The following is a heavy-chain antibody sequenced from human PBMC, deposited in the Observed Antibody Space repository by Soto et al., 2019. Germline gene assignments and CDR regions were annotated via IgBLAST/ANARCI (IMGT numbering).Heavy chain of an antibody. CDR3: AKDMVQLWFSMSFDY. CDR1: GFTFSSYA. V-gene: IGHV3-23*01. Sequence: AGGSLRLSCAASGFTFSSYAMSWVRQAPGKGLEWVSAISGSGGSTYYADSVKGRFTISRDNSKNTLYLQMNSLRAEDTAVYYCAKDMVQLWFSMSFDYWGQGTLVTVSS. D-gene: IGHD5-18*01. CDR2: ISGSGGST. J-gene: IGHJ4*02.